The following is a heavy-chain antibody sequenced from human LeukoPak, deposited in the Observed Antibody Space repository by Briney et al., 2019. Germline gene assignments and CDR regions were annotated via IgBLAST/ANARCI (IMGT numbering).Heavy chain of an antibody. J-gene: IGHJ5*02. CDR2: INSDGSSL. D-gene: IGHD3-10*01. CDR1: GFTFSSYW. Sequence: GGSLRLSCAASGFTFSSYWMHWVRQAPGKGLVWVSRINSDGSSLSYADSVKGRFTISRDNAKNTLYLQINSLRADDTAVYYCTPGSGSYFGWFDPWGLGTLVTVSS. V-gene: IGHV3-74*01. CDR3: TPGSGSYFGWFDP.